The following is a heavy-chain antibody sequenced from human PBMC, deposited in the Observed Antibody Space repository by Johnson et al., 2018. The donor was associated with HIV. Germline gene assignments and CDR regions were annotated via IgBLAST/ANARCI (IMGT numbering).Heavy chain of an antibody. CDR1: GFTFSSYA. Sequence: VQVVESGGGVVQPGRSLRLSCAASGFTFSSYAMHWVRQAPGKGLEWVAVISYDGSNKYYADSVKGRFTISRDNSKNTLYLQMNSLRAEDTAVYYCARVLTTRGAFDIWGQGTMVTVSS. J-gene: IGHJ3*02. V-gene: IGHV3-30-3*01. CDR2: ISYDGSNK. D-gene: IGHD3-9*01. CDR3: ARVLTTRGAFDI.